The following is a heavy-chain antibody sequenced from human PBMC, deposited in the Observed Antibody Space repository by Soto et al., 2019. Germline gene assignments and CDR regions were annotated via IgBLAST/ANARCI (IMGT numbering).Heavy chain of an antibody. D-gene: IGHD6-13*01. CDR2: IYPGDSDT. CDR1: GYSFTSYW. V-gene: IGHV5-51*01. J-gene: IGHJ5*02. Sequence: PGESLKISCKGSGYSFTSYWIGWVRQMPGKGLEWMGIIYPGDSDTRYSPSFQGQVTISADKSISTAYLQWSSLKASDTAMYYCARQAVAAAGNNWFDPWGQGTLVTVYS. CDR3: ARQAVAAAGNNWFDP.